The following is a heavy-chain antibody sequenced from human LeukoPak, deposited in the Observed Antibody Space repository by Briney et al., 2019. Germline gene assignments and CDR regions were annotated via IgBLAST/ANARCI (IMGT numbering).Heavy chain of an antibody. CDR1: GGTFSSYT. D-gene: IGHD2-15*01. CDR3: ALNYCSGGSCYFLMDY. J-gene: IGHJ4*02. CDR2: IIPILGIA. Sequence: SVKVSCKASGGTFSSYTISWVRQAPGQGLEWMGGIIPILGIANYAQKFQGRVTITADKSTSTAYMELSSLRSEDTAVYYCALNYCSGGSCYFLMDYWGQGTLVTVSS. V-gene: IGHV1-69*02.